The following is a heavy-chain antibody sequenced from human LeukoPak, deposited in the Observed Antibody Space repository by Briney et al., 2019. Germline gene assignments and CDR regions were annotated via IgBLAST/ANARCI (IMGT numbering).Heavy chain of an antibody. CDR2: ISGSGVST. V-gene: IGHV3-23*01. CDR1: GFTFSSYA. D-gene: IGHD2-2*01. J-gene: IGHJ4*02. CDR3: AKDLYCSSNSCYLFDY. Sequence: GGPLRLSCAASGFTFSSYAMSWVRQAPGKGLEWVSAISGSGVSTYYADSVKGRFTISRDYSKNTLYLQMDSLRAEDTAVYYCAKDLYCSSNSCYLFDYWGQGTLVTVSS.